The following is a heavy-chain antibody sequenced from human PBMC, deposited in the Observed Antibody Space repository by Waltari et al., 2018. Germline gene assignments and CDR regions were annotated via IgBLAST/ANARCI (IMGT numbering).Heavy chain of an antibody. J-gene: IGHJ3*02. V-gene: IGHV4-31*03. CDR2: TSYSGST. CDR3: ARLTRKLQVAYCGGDCSSGAFDI. D-gene: IGHD2-21*02. CDR1: GGSISSGGYY. Sequence: QVQLQESGPGLVKPSQTLSLTCTVSGGSISSGGYYWSWIRQHPGKGLEWIGYTSYSGSTYYNPSLKSRVTISVDTSKNQFSLKLSSVTAADTAVYYCARLTRKLQVAYCGGDCSSGAFDIWAKGQWSPSLQ.